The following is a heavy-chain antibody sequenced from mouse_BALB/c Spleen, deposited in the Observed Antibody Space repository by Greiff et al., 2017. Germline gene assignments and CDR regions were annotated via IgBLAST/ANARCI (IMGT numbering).Heavy chain of an antibody. V-gene: IGHV14-3*02. CDR3: ALYYRYPWFAY. D-gene: IGHD2-14*01. Sequence: EVQLQQSGAELVKPGASVKLSCTASGFNIKDTYMHWVKQRPEQGLEWIGRIDPANGNTKYDPKFQGKATITADTSSNTAYLQLSSLTSEDTAVYYCALYYRYPWFAYWGQGTTLTVSS. CDR2: IDPANGNT. CDR1: GFNIKDTY. J-gene: IGHJ2*01.